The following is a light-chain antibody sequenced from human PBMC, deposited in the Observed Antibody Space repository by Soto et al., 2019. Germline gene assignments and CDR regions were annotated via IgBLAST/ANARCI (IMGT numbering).Light chain of an antibody. J-gene: IGKJ5*01. CDR3: QKYNSAPLT. CDR1: QGISNY. Sequence: DIQMTQSPSSLSASVGDRVTSTCRASQGISNYLAWYQQKPGKAPELLIYGASTLQSGVPSRFSGSGSGTDFTLTITSLQPEDAATYYCQKYNSAPLTFGQGTRLEIK. V-gene: IGKV1-27*01. CDR2: GAS.